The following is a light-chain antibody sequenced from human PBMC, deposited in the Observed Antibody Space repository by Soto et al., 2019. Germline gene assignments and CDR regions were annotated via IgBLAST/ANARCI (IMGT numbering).Light chain of an antibody. CDR3: QAWVTNTHLV. V-gene: IGLV2-11*01. Sequence: QSVLTQPRSVSGSPGQSVTISCTGTSSDDGVYKYVSWYQQHPGKVPKLMIYDVNQRPSGVPDRFSASKSGNTASLTISGLQAEDEADYYCQAWVTNTHLVFGGGTQLTVL. J-gene: IGLJ2*01. CDR2: DVN. CDR1: SSDDGVYKY.